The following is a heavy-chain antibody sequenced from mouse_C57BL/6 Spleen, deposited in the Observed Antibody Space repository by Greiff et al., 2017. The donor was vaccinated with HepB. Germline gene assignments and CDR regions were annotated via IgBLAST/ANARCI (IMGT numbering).Heavy chain of an antibody. Sequence: QVQLQQPGAELVKPGASVKLSCKASGYTFTSYWMQWVKQRPGQGLEWIGEIDPSDSYTNYSQKFKGKATLTVDTSSSTAYMQLSSLTSEDSAVYYCARGGYYETYWGQGTLVTVSA. CDR3: ARGGYYETY. V-gene: IGHV1-50*01. CDR1: GYTFTSYW. J-gene: IGHJ3*01. CDR2: IDPSDSYT. D-gene: IGHD2-3*01.